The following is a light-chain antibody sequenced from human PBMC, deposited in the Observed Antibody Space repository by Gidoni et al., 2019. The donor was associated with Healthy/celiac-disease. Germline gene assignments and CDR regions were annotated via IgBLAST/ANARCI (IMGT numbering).Light chain of an antibody. CDR1: RSDGGGYNY. V-gene: IGLV2-14*01. J-gene: IGLJ2*01. CDR2: EVS. Sequence: SAVTQPAYVSGTPGHSITSSCTGTRSDGGGYNYVPWNQQHPGKPPKLMIYEVSNRPSGVSHRFSGSKSGNTASLTISVLQAEDDADYYCSSYTSSRMVFGGGTKLTVL. CDR3: SSYTSSRMV.